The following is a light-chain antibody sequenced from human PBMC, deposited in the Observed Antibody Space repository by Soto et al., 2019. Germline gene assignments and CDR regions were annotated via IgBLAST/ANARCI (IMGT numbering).Light chain of an antibody. Sequence: QSALTQPASVSGSPGQSITISCTGTSNDIGGYKYVSWYQQHPGKAPKLMIYDVTARPSGVSNRFSGSKSGNTASLTISGLQAEDEADYYCSSCTGSSTHVTFGGWTKLTVL. CDR1: SNDIGGYKY. V-gene: IGLV2-14*03. CDR2: DVT. CDR3: SSCTGSSTHVT. J-gene: IGLJ2*01.